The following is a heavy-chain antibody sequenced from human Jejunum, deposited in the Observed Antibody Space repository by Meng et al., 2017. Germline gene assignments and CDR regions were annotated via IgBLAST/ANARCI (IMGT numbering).Heavy chain of an antibody. D-gene: IGHD3-9*01. J-gene: IGHJ4*02. CDR2: IYYSGNT. V-gene: IGHV4-59*08. Sequence: QVQLQESGPGLVKPSETLSLPCTVSGGSINSYYWGWIRQPPGRGLELIGYIYYSGNTYYNPSLKSRVTISVDTPKNQFSLKLSSVTAADTAVYYCASYDLFTGFGFDYWGQGTLVTVSS. CDR1: GGSINSYY. CDR3: ASYDLFTGFGFDY.